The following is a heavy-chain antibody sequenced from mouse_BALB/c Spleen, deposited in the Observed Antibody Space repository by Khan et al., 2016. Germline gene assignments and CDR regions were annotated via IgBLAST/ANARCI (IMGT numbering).Heavy chain of an antibody. Sequence: QVQLKESGAELARPGASVKLSCKASGYTFTSYWMQWVKQGPGQGLEWIGAIYPGDGNTGYTQNFKGKATLTADRSSSTAYMQLSSLASEDSAVYYCARGNSYYDYDYWGQGTTLPVSS. CDR1: GYTFTSYW. D-gene: IGHD2-4*01. V-gene: IGHV1-87*01. J-gene: IGHJ2*01. CDR2: IYPGDGNT. CDR3: ARGNSYYDYDY.